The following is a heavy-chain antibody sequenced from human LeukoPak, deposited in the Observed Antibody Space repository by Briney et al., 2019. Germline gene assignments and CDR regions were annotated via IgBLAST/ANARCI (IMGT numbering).Heavy chain of an antibody. CDR2: ISVSATTM. CDR1: GFTFSDYY. D-gene: IGHD4-17*01. V-gene: IGHV3-11*01. J-gene: IGHJ4*02. Sequence: GGSLRLSCAASGFTFSDYYMSWIRQAPGKGLEWVSYISVSATTMYYADSVKGRFTLSRDNAKNSLYLQMNSLRAEDTAVYYCARVGRLQYGDYVAFDYWGQGTLVTVSS. CDR3: ARVGRLQYGDYVAFDY.